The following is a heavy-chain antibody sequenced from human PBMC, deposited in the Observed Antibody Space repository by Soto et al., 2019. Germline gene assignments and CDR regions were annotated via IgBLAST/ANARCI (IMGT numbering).Heavy chain of an antibody. J-gene: IGHJ6*02. D-gene: IGHD3-3*01. V-gene: IGHV4-4*02. Sequence: SETLSLTXAVSGFSISNNNWWTWVRQPPGKGLEWVGDIYHTGITNYSPSLKSRVTISVDNSKNQFSLKLSSVTAADTAVYYCARGGRTIFGVVIYYYYYGMDVWGQGTTVTVSS. CDR3: ARGGRTIFGVVIYYYYYGMDV. CDR2: IYHTGIT. CDR1: GFSISNNNW.